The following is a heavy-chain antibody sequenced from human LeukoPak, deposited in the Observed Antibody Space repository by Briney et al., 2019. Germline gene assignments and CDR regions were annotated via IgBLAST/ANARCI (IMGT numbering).Heavy chain of an antibody. Sequence: GGSLRLSCAASGFTFSSYAMSWVRQAPGKGLEWVSAISGSGGSTYYADSVKGRFTISRDNSKNTLYLQMNSLRAEDMAVYYCAKDPPLWFGELPYYFDYWGQGTLVTVSS. CDR2: ISGSGGST. V-gene: IGHV3-23*01. J-gene: IGHJ4*02. CDR1: GFTFSSYA. CDR3: AKDPPLWFGELPYYFDY. D-gene: IGHD3-10*01.